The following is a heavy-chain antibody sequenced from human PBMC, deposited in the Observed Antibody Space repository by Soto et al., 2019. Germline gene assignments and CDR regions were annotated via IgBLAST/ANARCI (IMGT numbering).Heavy chain of an antibody. D-gene: IGHD2-15*01. V-gene: IGHV1-18*01. CDR2: ISAYNGNT. CDR3: ARDAWAYCSGGSCYSDY. J-gene: IGHJ4*02. Sequence: WVRQAPGQGLEWMGWISAYNGNTNYAQKLQGRVTMTTDTSTSTAYMELRSLRSDDTAVYYCARDAWAYCSGGSCYSDYWGQGTLVTVSS.